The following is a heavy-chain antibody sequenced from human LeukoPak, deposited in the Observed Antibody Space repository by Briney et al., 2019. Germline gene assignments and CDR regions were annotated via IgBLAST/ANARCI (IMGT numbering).Heavy chain of an antibody. CDR3: AKESSGYYSWFDP. CDR1: GFTFSSYG. CDR2: TSYDGSNK. V-gene: IGHV3-30*18. J-gene: IGHJ5*02. D-gene: IGHD3-22*01. Sequence: GGSLRLSCAASGFTFSSYGMHWVRQAPGKGLGWVAVTSYDGSNKYYADSVKGRFTISRDNSKNTLYLQMNSLRAEDTAVYYCAKESSGYYSWFDPWGQGTLVTVSS.